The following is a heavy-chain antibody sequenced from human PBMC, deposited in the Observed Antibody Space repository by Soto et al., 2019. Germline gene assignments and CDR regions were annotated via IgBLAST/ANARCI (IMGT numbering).Heavy chain of an antibody. CDR1: GGSFSGYY. J-gene: IGHJ4*02. D-gene: IGHD6-13*01. Sequence: SETLSLTCAVYGGSFSGYYWSWIRQPPGKGLEWIGEINHSGSTNYNPSLKSRVTMSVDTSKNQFSLKLTSVTAADTAIYYCATRDSSRWYYFDYWGQGILVIVSS. V-gene: IGHV4-34*01. CDR2: INHSGST. CDR3: ATRDSSRWYYFDY.